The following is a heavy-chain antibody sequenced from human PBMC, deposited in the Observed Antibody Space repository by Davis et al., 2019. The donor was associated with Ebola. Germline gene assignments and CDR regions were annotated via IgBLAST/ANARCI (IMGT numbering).Heavy chain of an antibody. V-gene: IGHV3-11*06. D-gene: IGHD3-10*01. CDR3: ARYITNKGGMDV. CDR1: GFTFSDYY. CDR2: ISSSSSYT. J-gene: IGHJ6*02. Sequence: GESLKISCAASGFTFSDYYMSWIRQAPGKGLEWVSYISSSSSYTNYADSVKGRFTISRDNAKNSLYLQMNSLRAEDTAVYYCARYITNKGGMDVWGQGTTVTVSS.